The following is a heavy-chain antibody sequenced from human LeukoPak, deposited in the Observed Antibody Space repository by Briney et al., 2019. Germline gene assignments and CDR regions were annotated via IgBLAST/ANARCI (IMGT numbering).Heavy chain of an antibody. J-gene: IGHJ4*02. D-gene: IGHD5-18*01. V-gene: IGHV1-2*02. CDR1: GYTFTGYY. CDR2: INPNSGGT. CDR3: ARSMDTAMVHFDY. Sequence: HRASVKVSCKASGYTFTGYYMHWVRQAPGQGLEWMGWINPNSGGTNYAQKFQGRVTMTRDTSISTAYMELSRLRSDDTAVYYCARSMDTAMVHFDYWGQGTLVTVSS.